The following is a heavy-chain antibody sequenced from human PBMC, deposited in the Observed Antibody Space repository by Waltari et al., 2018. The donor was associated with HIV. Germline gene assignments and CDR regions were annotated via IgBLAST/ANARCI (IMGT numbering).Heavy chain of an antibody. V-gene: IGHV3-48*04. CDR2: ISSTNTI. J-gene: IGHJ4*02. Sequence: EVQLVESGGGLVQRGGSLRLSCAASGFTFSTYSMNWVRQAPGTGLEWFSYISSTNTIDYADSVKGRFTISRDNAKNSLYLQMNSLRAEDTAVYYCARERYSSSYFGYWGQGTLVTVSS. CDR3: ARERYSSSYFGY. CDR1: GFTFSTYS. D-gene: IGHD6-6*01.